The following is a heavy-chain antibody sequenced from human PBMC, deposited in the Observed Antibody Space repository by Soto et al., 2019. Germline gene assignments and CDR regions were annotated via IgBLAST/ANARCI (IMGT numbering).Heavy chain of an antibody. CDR2: MWSDGSSK. CDR1: GFTFSRYA. V-gene: IGHV3-33*01. Sequence: QVQLVESGGGVVQPGKSLRLSCAASGFTFSRYAMHWVRQAPGKGLDWVAVMWSDGSSKYHADSVKGRFTISRDNSNNTLYLQMNSLRLDDTSVDYCARHLSDVSSWYWFDHWGQGTRVIVSS. D-gene: IGHD6-13*01. J-gene: IGHJ5*02. CDR3: ARHLSDVSSWYWFDH.